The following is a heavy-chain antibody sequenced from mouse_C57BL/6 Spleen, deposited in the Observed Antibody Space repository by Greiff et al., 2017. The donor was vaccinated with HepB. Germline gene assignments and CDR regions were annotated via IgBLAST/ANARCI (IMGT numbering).Heavy chain of an antibody. D-gene: IGHD1-1*01. Sequence: VKLVESGPGLVQPSQSLSITCTVSGFSLTSYGVHWVRQSPGKGLEWLGVIWSGGSTDYNAAFISRLSISKDNSKSQVFFKMNSLQADDTAIYYCARNGNYYGSSWYFDVWGTGTTVTVSS. V-gene: IGHV2-2*01. CDR3: ARNGNYYGSSWYFDV. J-gene: IGHJ1*03. CDR2: IWSGGST. CDR1: GFSLTSYG.